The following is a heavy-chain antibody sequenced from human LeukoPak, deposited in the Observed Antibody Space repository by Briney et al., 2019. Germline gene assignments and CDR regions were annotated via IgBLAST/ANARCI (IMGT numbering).Heavy chain of an antibody. CDR2: ISYDGSNK. Sequence: GGSLRLSCAASGFTFSSYGMHWVRQAPGKGLEWVAVISYDGSNKYYADSVKGRFTISRDNAKNSLYLQMNSLRAEDTAVYYCARVDTAMVPPYYYYGMDVWGKGTTVTVSS. J-gene: IGHJ6*04. V-gene: IGHV3-30*03. D-gene: IGHD5-18*01. CDR1: GFTFSSYG. CDR3: ARVDTAMVPPYYYYGMDV.